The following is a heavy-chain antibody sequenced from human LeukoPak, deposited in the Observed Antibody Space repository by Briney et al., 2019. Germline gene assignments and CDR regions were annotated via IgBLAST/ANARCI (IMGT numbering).Heavy chain of an antibody. V-gene: IGHV3-23*01. Sequence: PGGSLRLSCAASGFTFSSYAMSWVRQAPGKGLEWVSAISGSGGCTYYADSVKGRFTISRDNSKNTLYLQMNSLRAEDTAVYYCAKPLYYDSHYYGMDVWGHGITVSVSS. D-gene: IGHD3-22*01. CDR3: AKPLYYDSHYYGMDV. CDR1: GFTFSSYA. J-gene: IGHJ6*01. CDR2: ISGSGGCT.